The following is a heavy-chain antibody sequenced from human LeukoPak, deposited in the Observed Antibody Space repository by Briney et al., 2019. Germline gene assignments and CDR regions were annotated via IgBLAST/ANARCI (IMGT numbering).Heavy chain of an antibody. D-gene: IGHD4/OR15-4a*01. Sequence: SETLSLTCTVSGVSISSSSYYWGWIRQPPGKGLEWIGSIYYSGSTYYNPSLKSRVTISVDTSKNQFSLKLSSVTAADTAVYYCAWTMAYFDYWGQGTLVTVSS. CDR2: IYYSGST. CDR3: AWTMAYFDY. J-gene: IGHJ4*02. CDR1: GVSISSSSYY. V-gene: IGHV4-39*07.